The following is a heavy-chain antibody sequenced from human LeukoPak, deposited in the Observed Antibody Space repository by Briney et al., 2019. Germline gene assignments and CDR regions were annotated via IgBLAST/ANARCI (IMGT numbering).Heavy chain of an antibody. CDR3: ARPLNAGGVMTTVSY. Sequence: GESLKISCKGSGYSFTNYWIGWVRQMPGKGLEWMGIIYPGDSDTRYSPSFQGQVTISADKSISTAYLQWSSLKASDTAMYYCARPLNAGGVMTTVSYWGQGTLVTVSS. D-gene: IGHD4-11*01. CDR1: GYSFTNYW. CDR2: IYPGDSDT. J-gene: IGHJ4*02. V-gene: IGHV5-51*01.